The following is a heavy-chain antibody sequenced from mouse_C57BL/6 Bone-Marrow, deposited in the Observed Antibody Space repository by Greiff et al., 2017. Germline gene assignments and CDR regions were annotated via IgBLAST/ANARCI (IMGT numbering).Heavy chain of an antibody. CDR2: INPGSGGT. D-gene: IGHD1-1*01. Sequence: QVQLQQPGAELVRPGTSVKVSCKASGYAFTNYLIEWVKQRPGQGLEWIGVINPGSGGTNYNEKFKGKATLTADKSSSTAYMQLSSLTSEDSAFYFCGITTVEARYAMDYWGQGTSVTVSS. CDR3: GITTVEARYAMDY. J-gene: IGHJ4*01. V-gene: IGHV1-54*01. CDR1: GYAFTNYL.